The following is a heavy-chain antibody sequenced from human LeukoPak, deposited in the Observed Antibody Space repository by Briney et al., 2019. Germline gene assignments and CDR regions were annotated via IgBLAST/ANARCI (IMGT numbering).Heavy chain of an antibody. J-gene: IGHJ4*02. CDR2: ISYDGSNK. CDR1: GFTFSSYA. V-gene: IGHV3-30*04. D-gene: IGHD1-14*01. Sequence: GRSLRLSCAASGFTFSSYAMHWVRQAPGKGLEWVAVISYDGSNKYYADSVKGRFTISRDNSKNTLYLRMNSLTAEDTAVYYCATDRSTDYWGQGTLVTVSS. CDR3: ATDRSTDY.